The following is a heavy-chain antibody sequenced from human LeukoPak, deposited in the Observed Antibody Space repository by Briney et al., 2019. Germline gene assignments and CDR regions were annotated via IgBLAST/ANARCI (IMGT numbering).Heavy chain of an antibody. CDR2: INPNSGGT. CDR3: AREVALQQTVTTVAVAGTDAFDI. J-gene: IGHJ3*02. CDR1: GYTFTGYY. D-gene: IGHD6-19*01. V-gene: IGHV1-2*02. Sequence: GASVKVSCKASGYTFTGYYMHWVRQAPGQGLEWMGWINPNSGGTNYAQKFQGRVTMTRDTSISTAYMELSRLRSDDTAVYYCAREVALQQTVTTVAVAGTDAFDIWGQGTMVTVSS.